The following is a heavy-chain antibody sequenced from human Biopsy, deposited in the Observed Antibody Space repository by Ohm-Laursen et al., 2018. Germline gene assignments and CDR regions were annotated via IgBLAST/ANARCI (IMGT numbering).Heavy chain of an antibody. J-gene: IGHJ1*01. Sequence: GTLSLTCTVSGGSFTGHYWSWIRQPPGKGLEWIGHISHTGYTSYKSSLKSRVTISLDTSRKHFSLRLTSLAAADTAVYYCARGTNEYGGLYFPHWGQGTLVTVSS. CDR3: ARGTNEYGGLYFPH. V-gene: IGHV4-59*11. CDR2: ISHTGYT. D-gene: IGHD4-23*01. CDR1: GGSFTGHY.